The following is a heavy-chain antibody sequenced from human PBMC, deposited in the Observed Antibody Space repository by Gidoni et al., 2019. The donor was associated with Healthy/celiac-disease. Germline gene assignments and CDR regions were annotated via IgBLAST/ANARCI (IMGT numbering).Heavy chain of an antibody. J-gene: IGHJ4*02. CDR3: ARDPGGFDY. CDR1: GFTVSSNY. V-gene: IGHV3-66*02. D-gene: IGHD3-16*01. CDR2: IYSGGST. Sequence: EVQLVESGGGLVQPGGSLRLSCAASGFTVSSNYMSWVCQAPGKGLEWVSVIYSGGSTYYADYVKGRFTISRDNAKNTLYIQRNSRRAEDTAVYYCARDPGGFDYWGQGTLVTVSS.